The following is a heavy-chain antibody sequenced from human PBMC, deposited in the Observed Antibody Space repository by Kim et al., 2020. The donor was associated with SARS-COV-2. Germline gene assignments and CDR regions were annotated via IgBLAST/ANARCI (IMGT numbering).Heavy chain of an antibody. Sequence: AQKLQGRVTMTADTSTSTDYMELRSLRSDDTAVYYCARYMVRGVSVLGYWGQGTLVTVSS. CDR3: ARYMVRGVSVLGY. J-gene: IGHJ4*02. D-gene: IGHD3-10*01. V-gene: IGHV1-18*01.